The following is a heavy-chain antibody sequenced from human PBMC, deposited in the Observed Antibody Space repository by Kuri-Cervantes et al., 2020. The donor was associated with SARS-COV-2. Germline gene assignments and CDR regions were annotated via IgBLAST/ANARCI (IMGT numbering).Heavy chain of an antibody. V-gene: IGHV3-21*01. Sequence: GGSLRLSCAASGFTFSSYSMNWVRQAPGKGLEWVSSISSSSSYIYHADSVKGRFTISRDNAKNSLYLQMNSLRAEDTAVYYCARVHSYGPQDYYYYGMDVWGQGTTVTVSS. D-gene: IGHD5-18*01. CDR2: ISSSSSYI. J-gene: IGHJ6*02. CDR1: GFTFSSYS. CDR3: ARVHSYGPQDYYYYGMDV.